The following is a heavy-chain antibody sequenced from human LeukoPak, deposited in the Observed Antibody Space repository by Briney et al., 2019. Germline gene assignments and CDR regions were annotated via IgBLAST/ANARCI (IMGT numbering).Heavy chain of an antibody. V-gene: IGHV3-30*04. D-gene: IGHD3-22*01. Sequence: GGSLRLSCAASGFTFGAYAMHWVRQSPGKGLEWVALISYDGNNEWYADSVKGRFTVSRDNSKNTLYLQMNSLRVEDTAVYYCAKDRSYYDSGGYRYFDSWGQGTLVTVSS. CDR1: GFTFGAYA. CDR3: AKDRSYYDSGGYRYFDS. J-gene: IGHJ4*02. CDR2: ISYDGNNE.